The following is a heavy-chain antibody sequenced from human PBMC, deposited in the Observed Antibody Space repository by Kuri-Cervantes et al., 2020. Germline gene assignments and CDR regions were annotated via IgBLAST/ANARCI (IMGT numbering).Heavy chain of an antibody. CDR2: INHSGST. D-gene: IGHD3-22*01. CDR1: GGSFSGYY. Sequence: SQTLSLSCAVYGGSFSGYYWSWIRQPPGKGLEWIGEINHSGSTNYNPSLKRRVTISVDTSKNQFSLKLSSVTAADTAVYYCARRRGRGYYDSSGYWFDPWGQGTLVTVSS. V-gene: IGHV4-34*01. J-gene: IGHJ5*02. CDR3: ARRRGRGYYDSSGYWFDP.